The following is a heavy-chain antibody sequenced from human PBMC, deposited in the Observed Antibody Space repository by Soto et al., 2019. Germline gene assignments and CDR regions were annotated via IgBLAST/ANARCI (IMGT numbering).Heavy chain of an antibody. CDR3: AASPLYRFGFLGFDY. J-gene: IGHJ4*02. D-gene: IGHD2-2*02. CDR1: GFTFSSYG. V-gene: IGHV3-33*01. CDR2: IWYDGSNK. Sequence: QVQLVESGGGVVQPGRSLRLSCAASGFTFSSYGMHWVRQAPGKGLEWVAVIWYDGSNKYYADSVKGRFTISRDNSKNMLYLQLNSLRAEDTAVYYCAASPLYRFGFLGFDYWGQGTLVTVSS.